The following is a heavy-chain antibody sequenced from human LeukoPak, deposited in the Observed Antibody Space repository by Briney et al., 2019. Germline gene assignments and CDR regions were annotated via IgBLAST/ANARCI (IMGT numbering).Heavy chain of an antibody. J-gene: IGHJ4*02. CDR1: GGSVSRGGYY. V-gene: IGHV4-31*03. CDR3: ATADWESFYFDS. Sequence: SETLSLTCTVSGGSVSRGGYYWNWIRQHPGKGLEWIGFTSYSEGTYYNPSLMSRITISVDISQNQFSLKMTDVTAADTAVYFCATADWESFYFDSWGQGALVAVSS. CDR2: TSYSEGT. D-gene: IGHD1-26*01.